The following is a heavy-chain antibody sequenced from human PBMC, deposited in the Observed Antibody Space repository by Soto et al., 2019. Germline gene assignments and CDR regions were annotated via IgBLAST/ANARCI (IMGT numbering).Heavy chain of an antibody. D-gene: IGHD3-10*01. CDR3: ARGVTWGVDV. J-gene: IGHJ6*01. V-gene: IGHV3-48*02. CDR1: GFTFSLYS. Sequence: EVQLVESGGGLVQPGGSLRLSCAASGFTFSLYSMSWVRQAPGKGLEWVSYISRSSTGMHYADSVKGRFTISRDDASNCRQLQMNSLVEGEAAVYYCARGVTWGVDVW. CDR2: ISRSSTGM.